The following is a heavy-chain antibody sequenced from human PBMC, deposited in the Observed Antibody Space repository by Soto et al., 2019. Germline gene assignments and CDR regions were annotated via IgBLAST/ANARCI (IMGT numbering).Heavy chain of an antibody. CDR2: ISAYNGNT. CDR3: ARAADVVVTASTFDY. Sequence: QVQLVQSGAEVKKPGASVKVSCKASGYTFTSYGISWVRQAPGQGLEWMGWISAYNGNTNYAQKLKGRVTMTTDTSTSTAYMELRSLRSDDTAVYYCARAADVVVTASTFDYWGQGTLVTVSS. CDR1: GYTFTSYG. V-gene: IGHV1-18*04. D-gene: IGHD2-21*02. J-gene: IGHJ4*02.